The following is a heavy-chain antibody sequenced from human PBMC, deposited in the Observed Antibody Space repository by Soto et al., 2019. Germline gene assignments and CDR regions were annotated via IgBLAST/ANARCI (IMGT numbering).Heavy chain of an antibody. J-gene: IGHJ3*02. CDR3: AKAGCTSCYRSWSAIDAFDI. D-gene: IGHD2-2*01. V-gene: IGHV3-30*18. Sequence: GGSLRLSCAASGFIFSTYGMHWVRQAPGKGLEWVAVISYDGSNEYYADSVKGRFTISRDNSKNTLHLQMNSLRAEDTAVYYCAKAGCTSCYRSWSAIDAFDIWGQGTMVTVSS. CDR1: GFIFSTYG. CDR2: ISYDGSNE.